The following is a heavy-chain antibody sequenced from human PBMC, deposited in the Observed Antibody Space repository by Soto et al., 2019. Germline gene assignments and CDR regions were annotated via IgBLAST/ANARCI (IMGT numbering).Heavy chain of an antibody. V-gene: IGHV1-3*01. Sequence: GASVKVSCKASGYTFTSYAMHWVRQAPGQRLEWMGWINAGLGNAKYSQKFQGRVTITRDTSASTAYMELSSLRSEDTAVYYCARLSGYGYPRLMDVWGQGTTVTVS. J-gene: IGHJ6*02. CDR1: GYTFTSYA. CDR2: INAGLGNA. D-gene: IGHD5-18*01. CDR3: ARLSGYGYPRLMDV.